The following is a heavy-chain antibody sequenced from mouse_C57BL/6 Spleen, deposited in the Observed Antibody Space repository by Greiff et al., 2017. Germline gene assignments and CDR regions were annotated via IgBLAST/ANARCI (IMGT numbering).Heavy chain of an antibody. Sequence: QVQLQQPGAELVKPGASVKLSCKASGYTFTSYWMHWVKQRPGQGLEWIGMIHPNSGSTNYNEKFKSKATLTVDKSSSTAYMQLSSLTSEDSAVYCCARHDGYYSWFAYWGQGTLVTVSA. J-gene: IGHJ3*01. CDR1: GYTFTSYW. D-gene: IGHD2-3*01. CDR2: IHPNSGST. CDR3: ARHDGYYSWFAY. V-gene: IGHV1-64*01.